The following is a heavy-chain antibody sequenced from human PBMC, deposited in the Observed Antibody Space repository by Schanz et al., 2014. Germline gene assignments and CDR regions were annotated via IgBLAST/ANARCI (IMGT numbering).Heavy chain of an antibody. CDR2: INPGPGGA. CDR3: ARGMSGYDCPDL. Sequence: QARLVQSGAEVKEPGASVKVSCKASGYSFATYGISWVRQAPGQGLEWMGRINPGPGGATYAQNFRGRVTMTRDTSITTAYMELSNLGSDDTAVYYCARGMSGYDCPDLWGQGTLVTVSS. D-gene: IGHD5-12*01. J-gene: IGHJ5*02. V-gene: IGHV1-2*06. CDR1: GYSFATYG.